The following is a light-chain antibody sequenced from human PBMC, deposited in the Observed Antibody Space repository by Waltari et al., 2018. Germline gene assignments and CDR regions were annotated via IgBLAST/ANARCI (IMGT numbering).Light chain of an antibody. V-gene: IGKV1-5*01. Sequence: DIQMTQSPSTLPASVGDSVTITCRASQNIGSWLAWYQKKRGKDPEFLIYDASSLQGGVPSRFSGSGSGTEFTLTISSLQPDDFATYFCQQYDDYWTFGQGT. CDR1: QNIGSW. CDR3: QQYDDYWT. J-gene: IGKJ1*01. CDR2: DAS.